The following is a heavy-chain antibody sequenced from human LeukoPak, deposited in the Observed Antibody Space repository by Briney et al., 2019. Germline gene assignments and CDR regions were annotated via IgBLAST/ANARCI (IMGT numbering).Heavy chain of an antibody. D-gene: IGHD2-2*01. CDR1: GYTFTSYY. CDR3: ARSILVVPVASHLNYGVDV. V-gene: IGHV1-46*01. CDR2: INPSGGST. J-gene: IGHJ6*02. Sequence: GASVKVSCKASGYTFTSYYMHWVRQAPGQGLEWMGIINPSGGSTSYAQKFQGGVTITRDTSASTAYMELSSLRSEDTAVYYCARSILVVPVASHLNYGVDVWGQGTTVTVSS.